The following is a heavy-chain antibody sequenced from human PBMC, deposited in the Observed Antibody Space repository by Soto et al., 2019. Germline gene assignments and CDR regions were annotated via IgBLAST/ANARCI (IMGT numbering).Heavy chain of an antibody. CDR2: IYYSGST. J-gene: IGHJ4*02. V-gene: IGHV4-39*01. CDR1: GGSISSSSYS. CDR3: ARRYSYYFDY. Sequence: QLQLQESGPGLVKPSETLSLTCTVSGGSISSSSYSWGWIRQPPGMGLEWIGTIYYSGSTYYNPSLKSRVTISVDTSKNQFSLKLSSVTAADTAVYYCARRYSYYFDYWGQGTLVTVSS. D-gene: IGHD2-15*01.